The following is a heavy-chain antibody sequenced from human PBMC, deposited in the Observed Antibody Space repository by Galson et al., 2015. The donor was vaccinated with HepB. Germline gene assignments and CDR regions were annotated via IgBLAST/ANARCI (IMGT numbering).Heavy chain of an antibody. CDR3: ASPANNWHDRSGYALDI. D-gene: IGHD3-22*01. CDR1: GFSFPTYW. V-gene: IGHV5-51*03. CDR2: IYPCDSDT. Sequence: QSGAEVKKSGESLKISCKGSGFSFPTYWIGWVRQMPGKGLEWMGIIYPCDSDTRYSPSFQGQVTVSVDKSINTAYLQWSSLKASDTAMYCWASPANNWHDRSGYALDIWGQGTMVTVSS. J-gene: IGHJ3*02.